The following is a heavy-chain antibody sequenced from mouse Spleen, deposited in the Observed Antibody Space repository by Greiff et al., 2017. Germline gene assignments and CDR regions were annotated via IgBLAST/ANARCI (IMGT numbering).Heavy chain of an antibody. V-gene: IGHV2-9-1*01. Sequence: VKLMESGPGLVAPSQSLSITCTVSGFSLTSYAISWVRQPPGKGLEWLGVIWTGGGTNYNSALKSRLSISKDNSKSQVFLKMNSLQTDDTARYYCARGESRTAQATYAYWGQGTLVTVSA. D-gene: IGHD3-2*02. CDR3: ARGESRTAQATYAY. J-gene: IGHJ3*01. CDR2: IWTGGGT. CDR1: GFSLTSYA.